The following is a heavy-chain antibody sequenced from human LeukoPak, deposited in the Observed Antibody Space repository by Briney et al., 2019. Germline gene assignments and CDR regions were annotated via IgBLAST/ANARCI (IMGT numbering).Heavy chain of an antibody. CDR1: GFTFSSYA. Sequence: GRSLRLSCAASGFTFSSYAMHWVRQAPGKGLEWVAVISYDGSNKYYADSVKGRSTIPRDNSKNTLYLQMNSLRAEDTAAYYCARDAGWVAGIISPYFDYWGQGTLVTVSS. V-gene: IGHV3-30-3*01. J-gene: IGHJ4*02. D-gene: IGHD6-19*01. CDR3: ARDAGWVAGIISPYFDY. CDR2: ISYDGSNK.